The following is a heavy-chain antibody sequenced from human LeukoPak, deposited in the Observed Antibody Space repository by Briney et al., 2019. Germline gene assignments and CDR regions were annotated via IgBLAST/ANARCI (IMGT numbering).Heavy chain of an antibody. CDR2: IYHSGST. Sequence: NPSETLSLTCTVSGYSISSGYYWGWIRQPPGKGLEWIGSIYHSGSTYYNPSLKSRVTISVDTSKNQFSLKLSSVTAADTAVYYCARVEYRGSRGYSVYCFDYWGQGSLVTVSS. V-gene: IGHV4-38-2*02. D-gene: IGHD3-22*01. CDR3: ARVEYRGSRGYSVYCFDY. CDR1: GYSISSGYY. J-gene: IGHJ4*02.